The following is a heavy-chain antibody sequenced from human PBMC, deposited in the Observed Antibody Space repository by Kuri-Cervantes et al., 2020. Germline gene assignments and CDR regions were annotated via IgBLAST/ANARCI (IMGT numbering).Heavy chain of an antibody. CDR1: GYTFTSYA. V-gene: IGHV7-4-1*02. CDR2: INTNTGNP. J-gene: IGHJ4*02. Sequence: ASVKVSCKASGYTFTSYAMNWVRQAPGQGLEWMGWINTNTGNPTYAQGFTGRFVFSLDTSVSTAYLQISSPKAEDTAVYYCARDLTVSRALNPGGTIQGYWGQGTLVTVSS. CDR3: ARDLTVSRALNPGGTIQGY. D-gene: IGHD4-23*01.